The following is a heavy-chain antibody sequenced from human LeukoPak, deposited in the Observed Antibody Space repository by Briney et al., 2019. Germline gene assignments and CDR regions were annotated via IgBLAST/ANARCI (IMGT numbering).Heavy chain of an antibody. CDR2: IYYSGST. J-gene: IGHJ4*02. CDR1: GGSISGSGYY. Sequence: SETLSLTCSVSGGSISGSGYYWGWIRQPPGKGLEWIGSIYYSGSTFYNPSLKSRVTISVDTPKNQFSLKLSSVTAADTAVYYCAKGGYLDYWGQGTLVTVSS. V-gene: IGHV4-39*01. CDR3: AKGGYLDY. D-gene: IGHD2-2*01.